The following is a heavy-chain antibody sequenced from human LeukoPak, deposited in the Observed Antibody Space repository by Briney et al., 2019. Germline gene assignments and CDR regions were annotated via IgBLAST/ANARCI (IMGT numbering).Heavy chain of an antibody. V-gene: IGHV3-23*01. Sequence: GGSLRLSCAASGFTFSNYAMSWVRQAPGRGLEWVSGIGGSGGSIYYADSVKGRFTISRDNSENTLSLQMNSLRAEDTALYYCAKRGSYFDYWGQGTLVTVSS. CDR2: IGGSGGSI. CDR1: GFTFSNYA. J-gene: IGHJ4*02. D-gene: IGHD3-16*01. CDR3: AKRGSYFDY.